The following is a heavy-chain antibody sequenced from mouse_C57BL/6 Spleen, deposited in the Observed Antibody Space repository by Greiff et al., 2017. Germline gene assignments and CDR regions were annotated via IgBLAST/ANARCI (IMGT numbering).Heavy chain of an antibody. D-gene: IGHD1-1*01. CDR3: ARGGEITTVDFDY. V-gene: IGHV1-42*01. Sequence: VQLQQSGPELVKPGASVKISCKASGYSFTGYYMNWVKQSPEKSLEWIGEINPSTGGTTYNQKFKAKATLTVDKSSSTAYMQLKSLTSEDSAVYYCARGGEITTVDFDYWGQGTTLTVSS. J-gene: IGHJ2*01. CDR2: INPSTGGT. CDR1: GYSFTGYY.